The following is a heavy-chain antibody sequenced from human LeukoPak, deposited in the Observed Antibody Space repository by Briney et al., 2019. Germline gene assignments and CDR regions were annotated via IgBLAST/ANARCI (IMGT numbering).Heavy chain of an antibody. V-gene: IGHV1-2*02. CDR2: INPNSGGT. J-gene: IGHJ4*02. Sequence: ASVKVSCKASGYTFTVYYMHWVRQAPGQGREWMGWINPNSGGTNYAQKFQGRVTMTRDTSISTAYMELSRLRSDDTAVYYCARFEYYDILTGSGAFDYWGQGTLVTVSS. CDR1: GYTFTVYY. CDR3: ARFEYYDILTGSGAFDY. D-gene: IGHD3-9*01.